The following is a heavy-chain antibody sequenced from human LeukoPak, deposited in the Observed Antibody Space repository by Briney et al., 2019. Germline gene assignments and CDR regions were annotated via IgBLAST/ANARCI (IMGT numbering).Heavy chain of an antibody. CDR1: GYTFTGYY. V-gene: IGHV1-2*02. D-gene: IGHD3-10*01. J-gene: IGHJ4*02. Sequence: ASVKVSCKASGYTFTGYYVHWVRQAPGQGLEWMGWINPNSGGTNYAQKFQGRVTMTRDTSISTAYMELSRLRSDDAAVYYCASIYGSGNDFDYWGQGTLVTVSS. CDR2: INPNSGGT. CDR3: ASIYGSGNDFDY.